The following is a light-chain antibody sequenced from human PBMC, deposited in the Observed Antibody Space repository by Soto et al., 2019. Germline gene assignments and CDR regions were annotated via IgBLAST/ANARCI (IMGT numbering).Light chain of an antibody. CDR3: SSYTSSSTYV. V-gene: IGLV2-18*02. Sequence: QSALTQPPSVSGSPGQSVTISCTRTSSDVGSYNRVSWYQQSPGTAPKLMIYEVSNRPSGVPDRFSGSKSGNTASLTISGLQAEDEADYYCSSYTSSSTYVFGTGTKLTVL. J-gene: IGLJ1*01. CDR2: EVS. CDR1: SSDVGSYNR.